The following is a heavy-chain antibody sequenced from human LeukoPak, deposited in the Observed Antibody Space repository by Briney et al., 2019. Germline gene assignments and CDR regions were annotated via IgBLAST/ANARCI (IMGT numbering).Heavy chain of an antibody. J-gene: IGHJ6*03. CDR1: GFTFSDYY. D-gene: IGHD3-22*01. CDR2: ISSSGSTI. Sequence: GGSLRLSCAASGFTFSDYYMSWIRQAPGKGLEWVSYISSSGSTIYYADSVKGRFTISRDNAKNSLYLQMNSLRAEDTAVYYCARGGYDSSGYYYDYYYYYYMDVWGKGTTVTVSS. CDR3: ARGGYDSSGYYYDYYYYYYMDV. V-gene: IGHV3-11*04.